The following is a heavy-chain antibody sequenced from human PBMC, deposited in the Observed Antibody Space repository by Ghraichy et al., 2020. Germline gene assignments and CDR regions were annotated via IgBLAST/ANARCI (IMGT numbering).Heavy chain of an antibody. CDR3: ARQFLRWFGELLLGAFDI. CDR1: GGSISSSSYY. J-gene: IGHJ3*02. D-gene: IGHD3-10*01. Sequence: SETLSLTCTVSGGSISSSSYYWGWIRQPPGKGLEWIGSIYYSGSTYYNPSLKSRVTISVDTSKNQFSLKLSSVTAADTAVYYCARQFLRWFGELLLGAFDIWGQGTMVTVSS. V-gene: IGHV4-39*01. CDR2: IYYSGST.